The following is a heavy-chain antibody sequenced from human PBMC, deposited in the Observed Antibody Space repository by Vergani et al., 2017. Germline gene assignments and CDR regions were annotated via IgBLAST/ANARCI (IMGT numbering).Heavy chain of an antibody. J-gene: IGHJ4*02. CDR3: AKDEAVAGQIDY. D-gene: IGHD6-19*01. V-gene: IGHV3-30*18. CDR2: ISYDGSNK. CDR1: GFTFSSYG. Sequence: QVQLVESGGGVVQPGRSLRLSCAASGFTFSSYGMHWVRQAPGKGLEWVAVISYDGSNKYYADSVKGRFTISRDNSKNTLYLQMNSLRAEDTAVYYCAKDEAVAGQIDYWGQGTLVTVSS.